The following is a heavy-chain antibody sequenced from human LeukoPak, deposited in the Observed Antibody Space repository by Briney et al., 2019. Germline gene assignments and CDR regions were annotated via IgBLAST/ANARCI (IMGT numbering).Heavy chain of an antibody. J-gene: IGHJ2*01. CDR1: GGSISSSSYY. CDR2: IYYSGST. D-gene: IGHD3-16*01. V-gene: IGHV4-39*01. CDR3: ARRGDANWYFDL. Sequence: SETLSLTCTVSGGSISSSSYYWGWIRQPPGKGLEWIGSIYYSGSTYYNPSLKSRVTISVDTSKNQFSLKLSSVTAADTAVYYCARRGDANWYFDLWGRGTLVTVSS.